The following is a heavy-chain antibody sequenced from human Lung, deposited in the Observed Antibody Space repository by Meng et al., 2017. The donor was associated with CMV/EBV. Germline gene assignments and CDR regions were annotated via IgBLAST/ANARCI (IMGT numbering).Heavy chain of an antibody. V-gene: IGHV3-72*01. D-gene: IGHD1-7*01. CDR1: GFTFSDHY. CDR2: IRDKDSRYST. CDR3: ARTSRRTRDFEY. J-gene: IGHJ4*02. Sequence: GGSLRLSCTASGFTFSDHYMEWIRQAPGRGLEWIARIRDKDSRYSTEYAASVRGRFTISRDDSKLLFLEMTSLKTEDTAVYYCARTSRRTRDFEYWGQGTXVTVYS.